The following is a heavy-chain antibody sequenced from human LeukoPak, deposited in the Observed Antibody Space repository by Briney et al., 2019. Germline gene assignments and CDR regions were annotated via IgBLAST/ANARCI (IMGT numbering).Heavy chain of an antibody. Sequence: GGSLRLSCAASGFTFSDYYMSWLRQAPGKGLEWVSYISSSGSTIYYADSVKGRFTISRDNAKNSLYLQMNSLRAEDTAVYYCARGYSTAHYYYYYGMDVWGQGTTVTVSS. CDR1: GFTFSDYY. J-gene: IGHJ6*02. V-gene: IGHV3-11*01. D-gene: IGHD4-11*01. CDR3: ARGYSTAHYYYYYGMDV. CDR2: ISSSGSTI.